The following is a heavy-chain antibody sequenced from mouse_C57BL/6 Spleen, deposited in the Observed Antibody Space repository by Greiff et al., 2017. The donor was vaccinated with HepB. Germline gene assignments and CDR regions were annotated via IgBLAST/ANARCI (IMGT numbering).Heavy chain of an antibody. D-gene: IGHD3-2*02. J-gene: IGHJ4*01. CDR3: ARGSGAMDY. CDR2: IYPGDGDT. V-gene: IGHV1-82*01. Sequence: QVQLKQSGPELVKPGASVKISCKASGYAFSSSWMNWVKQRPGKGLEWIGRIYPGDGDTNYNGKFKGKATLTADKSTSTAYMQLSSLTSEDAAVYFCARGSGAMDYWGQGTSVTVSS. CDR1: GYAFSSSW.